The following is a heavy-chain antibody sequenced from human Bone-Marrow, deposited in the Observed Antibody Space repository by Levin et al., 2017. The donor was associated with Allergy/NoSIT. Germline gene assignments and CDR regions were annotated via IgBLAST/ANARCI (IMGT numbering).Heavy chain of an antibody. CDR2: ILYDGSNK. CDR1: GFSFSTYA. Sequence: PGGSLRLSCAASGFSFSTYAMHWVRQAPGKGLEWLAVILYDGSNKYYADSVKGRLTISRDNSKNTLYLHVNNLTRDDTAVYFCARDGFEPWGQGTLVAVSS. CDR3: ARDGFEP. V-gene: IGHV3-30-3*01. J-gene: IGHJ5*02.